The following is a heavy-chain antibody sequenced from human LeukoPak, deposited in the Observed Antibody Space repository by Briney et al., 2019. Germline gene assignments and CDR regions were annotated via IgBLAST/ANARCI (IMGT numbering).Heavy chain of an antibody. V-gene: IGHV3-33*01. CDR1: GFTFSSYG. D-gene: IGHD2-2*01. Sequence: GSLRLSCAASGFTFSSYGMHWVRQATGKGLEWVAVIWYDGNNKYYADSVKGRFTISRDNSKNTLFLQMNSLRAEDTAVYYCARDSSTSLIFPDVWGKGTTVIVSS. J-gene: IGHJ6*04. CDR3: ARDSSTSLIFPDV. CDR2: IWYDGNNK.